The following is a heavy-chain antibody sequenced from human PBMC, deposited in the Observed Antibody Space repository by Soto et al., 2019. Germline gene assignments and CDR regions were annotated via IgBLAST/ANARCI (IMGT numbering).Heavy chain of an antibody. Sequence: EVQLVESGGGLVKPGGSLRLSCAASGFTFSNAWMNWVRQAPGKGLEWVGRIKSKTDGGTTDYAAPVKGRFTISRGDSKNTLSLQKNSLKTEDSAVYYCTTDHSSPYSGRYGVDAFDIWGQGTMVTVSS. CDR2: IKSKTDGGTT. J-gene: IGHJ3*02. CDR3: TTDHSSPYSGRYGVDAFDI. CDR1: GFTFSNAW. D-gene: IGHD1-26*01. V-gene: IGHV3-15*07.